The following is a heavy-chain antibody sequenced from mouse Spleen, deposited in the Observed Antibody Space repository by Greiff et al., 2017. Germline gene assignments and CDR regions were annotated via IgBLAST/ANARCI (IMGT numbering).Heavy chain of an antibody. J-gene: IGHJ1*01. D-gene: IGHD1-1*01. CDR2: INPYNGDT. CDR1: GYSFTGYF. CDR3: ARGDYYGSSYGYFDV. V-gene: IGHV1-20*02. Sequence: EVQLQQSGPELVKPGASVKISCKASGYSFTGYFMNWVMQSHGKSLEWIGRINPYNGDTFYNQKFKGKATLTVDKSSSTAHMELRSLASEDSAVYYCARGDYYGSSYGYFDVWGAGTTVTVSS.